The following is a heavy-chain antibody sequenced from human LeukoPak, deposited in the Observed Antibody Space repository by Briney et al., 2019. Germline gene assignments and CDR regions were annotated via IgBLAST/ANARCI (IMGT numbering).Heavy chain of an antibody. J-gene: IGHJ3*02. Sequence: SETLSLTCAVSGYSISSGYYWGWIRQPPGKGLEWIGSIYHSGSTYYNPSLKSRVTISVDTSKNQFSLKLSSVTAADTAVYYCASGSYSINANAFDIWGQGTMVTVSS. V-gene: IGHV4-38-2*01. D-gene: IGHD1-26*01. CDR1: GYSISSGYY. CDR3: ASGSYSINANAFDI. CDR2: IYHSGST.